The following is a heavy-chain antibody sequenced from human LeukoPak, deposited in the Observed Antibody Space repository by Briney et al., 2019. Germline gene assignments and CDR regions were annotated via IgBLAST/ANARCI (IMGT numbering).Heavy chain of an antibody. CDR3: ARGPSIAAPPGGYYYYMDV. CDR2: MNPNSGNT. CDR1: GYTFTSYD. D-gene: IGHD6-6*01. Sequence: ASVKVSCKASGYTFTSYDINWVRQATGQGLEWMGWMNPNSGNTGYAQKFQGRVTITRNTSISIAYMELSSLRSEDTAVYYCARGPSIAAPPGGYYYYMDVWGKGTTVTVSS. V-gene: IGHV1-8*03. J-gene: IGHJ6*03.